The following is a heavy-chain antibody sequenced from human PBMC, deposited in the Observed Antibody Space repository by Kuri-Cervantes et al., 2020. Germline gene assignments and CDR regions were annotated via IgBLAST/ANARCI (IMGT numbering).Heavy chain of an antibody. CDR1: GFSFSSYS. Sequence: GESLKISCAASGFSFSSYSMNWVRQAPGKGLEWVAVISYDGSNKYYADSVKGRFTISRDNSKNTLYLQMNSLRAEDTAVYYCARPFRRWVPAALFDYWGQGTLVTVSS. V-gene: IGHV3-30*03. CDR2: ISYDGSNK. D-gene: IGHD2-2*01. J-gene: IGHJ4*02. CDR3: ARPFRRWVPAALFDY.